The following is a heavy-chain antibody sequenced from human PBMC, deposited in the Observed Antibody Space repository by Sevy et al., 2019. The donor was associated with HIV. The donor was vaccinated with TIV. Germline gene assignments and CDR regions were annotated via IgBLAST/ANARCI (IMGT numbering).Heavy chain of an antibody. Sequence: ASVKVSCKVSGYTLTELSMHWVRQAPGKGLEWMGGVDPEDGETIYAQKFQGRVTMTEDTSTDTAYMELSSLRSEETAVYYCATSARKYYYDSSGYSYFDYWGQGTLVTVSS. D-gene: IGHD3-22*01. CDR1: GYTLTELS. V-gene: IGHV1-24*01. CDR3: ATSARKYYYDSSGYSYFDY. CDR2: VDPEDGET. J-gene: IGHJ4*02.